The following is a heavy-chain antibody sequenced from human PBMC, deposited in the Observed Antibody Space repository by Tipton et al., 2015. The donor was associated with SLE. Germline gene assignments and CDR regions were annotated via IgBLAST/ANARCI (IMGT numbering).Heavy chain of an antibody. D-gene: IGHD6-19*01. CDR3: AIAVAGRSGGDY. CDR2: ISAYNGNT. Sequence: QLVQSGAEVKKPGASVKVSCKASGYTFTTYGISWVRQAPGQGLEWMGWISAYNGNTNCVQKLQDRVTMTTDSSTSTAYMDPRSLRAGATAVYYCAIAVAGRSGGDYRGPGSLVTVSS. CDR1: GYTFTTYG. J-gene: IGHJ4*02. V-gene: IGHV1-18*01.